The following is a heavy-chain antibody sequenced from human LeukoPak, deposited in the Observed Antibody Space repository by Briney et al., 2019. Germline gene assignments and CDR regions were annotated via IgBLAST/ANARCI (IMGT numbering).Heavy chain of an antibody. J-gene: IGHJ4*02. Sequence: GGSLRLSCAASGFTFSSSAMSWVRQAPGKGLEWVSVIYSGGSTYYADSVKGRFTISRDNSKNTLYLQMSSLRAEDTAVYYCARGLYGNWGQGTLVTVSS. V-gene: IGHV3-53*01. CDR3: ARGLYGN. CDR2: IYSGGST. D-gene: IGHD4-17*01. CDR1: GFTFSSSA.